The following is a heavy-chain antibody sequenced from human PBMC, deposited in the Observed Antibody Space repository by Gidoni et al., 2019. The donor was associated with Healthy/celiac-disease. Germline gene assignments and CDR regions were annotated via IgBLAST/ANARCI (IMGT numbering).Heavy chain of an antibody. J-gene: IGHJ4*02. V-gene: IGHV3-66*02. CDR2: IYSGGST. CDR3: ARDGSCGGDCYSRLAY. Sequence: EVQLVESGGGLVQPGGSLRLSCEASGFTVSSNYMSWVRQAPGKGLEWVSVIYSGGSTYYADSVKGRFTISRVNSKNTLYLQMNSLRAEDTAVYYCARDGSCGGDCYSRLAYWGQGTLVTVSS. D-gene: IGHD2-21*02. CDR1: GFTVSSNY.